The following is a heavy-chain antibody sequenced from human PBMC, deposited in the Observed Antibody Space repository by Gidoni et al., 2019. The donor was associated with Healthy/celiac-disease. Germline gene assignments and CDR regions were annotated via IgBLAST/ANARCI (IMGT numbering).Heavy chain of an antibody. J-gene: IGHJ4*02. V-gene: IGHV3-48*02. CDR1: GFTFRSYS. CDR3: ARVEYSYGPPALFDY. CDR2: ISSSSSTK. Sequence: EVQLVESGGGLVQPWGSLRLSCAASGFTFRSYSMNWVRQAPGKGLEWVSYISSSSSTKYYADSVKGRFTISRDNAKNSLYLQMNSLRDEDTAVYYCARVEYSYGPPALFDYWGQGTLVTVSS. D-gene: IGHD5-18*01.